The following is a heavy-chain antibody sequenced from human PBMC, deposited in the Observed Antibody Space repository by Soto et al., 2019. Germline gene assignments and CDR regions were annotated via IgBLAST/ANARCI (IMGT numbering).Heavy chain of an antibody. Sequence: SETLSLTCTVSGGSISSYYWSWIRQPPGKGLEWIGYIYYSGSTYSNPSLKSRVTISVDTSKNQFSLKLTSVTAADTAVYYCASPSPRVWFGEPYYYYYYGMDVWGQGTTVTVSS. CDR1: GGSISSYY. CDR3: ASPSPRVWFGEPYYYYYYGMDV. D-gene: IGHD3-10*01. V-gene: IGHV4-59*08. CDR2: IYYSGST. J-gene: IGHJ6*02.